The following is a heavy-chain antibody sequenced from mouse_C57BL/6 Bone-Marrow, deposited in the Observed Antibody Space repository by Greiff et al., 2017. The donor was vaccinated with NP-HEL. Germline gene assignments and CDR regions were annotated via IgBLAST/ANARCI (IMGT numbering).Heavy chain of an antibody. V-gene: IGHV3-6*01. CDR1: GYSITSGYY. D-gene: IGHD1-1*01. J-gene: IGHJ3*01. Sequence: EVKLEESGPGLVKPSQSLSLTCSVTGYSITSGYYWNWIRQFPGNKLEWMGYISYDGSNNYNPSLKNRISITLDPSKNQFFLKLNSVTTEDTATYYCARRPTVVAPFAYWGQGTLVTVSA. CDR2: ISYDGSN. CDR3: ARRPTVVAPFAY.